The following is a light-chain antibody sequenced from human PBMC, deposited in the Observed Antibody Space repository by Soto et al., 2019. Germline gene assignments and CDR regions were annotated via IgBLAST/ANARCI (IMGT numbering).Light chain of an antibody. CDR2: QTS. J-gene: IGKJ1*01. CDR3: HQRQSWPRT. CDR1: HYIDTR. Sequence: EIVLTQYPAPLSSCPGDRVTLSCRASHYIDTRLAWYQHRPGQAPRPLVYQTSSRAAGIPARYSDSGSGTDFTLTISYVQPEDFALDYCHQRQSWPRTFGQGP. V-gene: IGKV3-11*01.